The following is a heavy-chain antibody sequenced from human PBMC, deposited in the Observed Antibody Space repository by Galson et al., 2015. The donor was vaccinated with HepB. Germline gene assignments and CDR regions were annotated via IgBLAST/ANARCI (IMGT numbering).Heavy chain of an antibody. Sequence: AISGDSVSSNSAAWNWIRQSPSRGLEWLGRTYYRSTWYKDYAVSVKSRITINPDTSKNQVSLQLEYVTPEDTAVYYCAYGVDVWGQGTTVTVSS. CDR2: TYYRSTWYK. CDR1: GDSVSSNSAA. J-gene: IGHJ6*02. V-gene: IGHV6-1*01. CDR3: AYGVDV.